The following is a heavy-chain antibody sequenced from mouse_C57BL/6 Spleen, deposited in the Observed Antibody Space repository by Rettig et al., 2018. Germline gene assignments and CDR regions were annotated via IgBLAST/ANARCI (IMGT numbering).Heavy chain of an antibody. J-gene: IGHJ4*01. CDR3: ARHLPTVVAAYYAMDY. V-gene: IGHV5-9*01. D-gene: IGHD1-1*01. Sequence: RFTISRDNAKNTLYLQMSSLRSEDTALYYCARHLPTVVAAYYAMDYWGQGTSVTVSS.